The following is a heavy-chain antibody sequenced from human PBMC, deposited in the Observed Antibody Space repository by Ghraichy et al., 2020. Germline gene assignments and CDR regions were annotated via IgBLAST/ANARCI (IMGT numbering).Heavy chain of an antibody. CDR3: ARDFRYCSGGSCYFFDY. CDR1: GFTFSSYP. Sequence: GGSLRLSCAASGFTFSSYPMHWVRQAPGKGLEYVSVISTNGGATYYANSVKGRFTISRDNSKNTLYLQMGSLRAEDMAVYYCARDFRYCSGGSCYFFDYWGQGTLVTVSS. CDR2: ISTNGGAT. J-gene: IGHJ4*02. V-gene: IGHV3-64*01. D-gene: IGHD2-15*01.